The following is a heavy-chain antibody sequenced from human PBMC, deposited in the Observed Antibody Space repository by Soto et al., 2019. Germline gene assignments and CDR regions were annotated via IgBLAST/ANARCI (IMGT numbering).Heavy chain of an antibody. CDR1: GFTFSNYD. CDR3: ISGGLYI. V-gene: IGHV3-13*01. CDR2: IGTVDDA. D-gene: IGHD3-16*01. Sequence: EVQLVESGGGLVQPGGSLRLSCAASGFTFSNYDMHWVRQTSGKGLEWVAGIGTVDDAYYRDSVKGRFSISRENAKNSFYLQMNSLRAEDTAVYYCISGGLYIWGQGTLVTVSS. J-gene: IGHJ4*02.